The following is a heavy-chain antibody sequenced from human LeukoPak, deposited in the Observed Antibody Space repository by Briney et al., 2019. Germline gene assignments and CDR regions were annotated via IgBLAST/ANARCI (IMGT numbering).Heavy chain of an antibody. CDR2: ISGFNT. Sequence: PGGSLRLSCTTSGFAFSNYAMNWVRQAPGKGPEWVSGISGFNTYYADSVKGRFTIFRDNSKNVLYLQMDRLRAEDTAVYYCAKLIAVAGIDYWGQGTLVTVSS. J-gene: IGHJ4*02. CDR1: GFAFSNYA. D-gene: IGHD6-19*01. CDR3: AKLIAVAGIDY. V-gene: IGHV3-23*01.